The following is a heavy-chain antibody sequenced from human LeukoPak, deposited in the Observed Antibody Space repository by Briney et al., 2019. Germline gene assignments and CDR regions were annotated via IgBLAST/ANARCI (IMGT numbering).Heavy chain of an antibody. CDR2: IIPILTIA. V-gene: IGHV1-69*04. D-gene: IGHD3-22*01. Sequence: VASVKVSCKASGGTFSSYAISWVRQAPGRGLEWMGRIIPILTIANYAQKFQGRVAITADKSTSTAYMELSSLRSEDTALYYCARGPTDLYDSSGYYYLDSWGQGTLVTVSS. J-gene: IGHJ4*02. CDR1: GGTFSSYA. CDR3: ARGPTDLYDSSGYYYLDS.